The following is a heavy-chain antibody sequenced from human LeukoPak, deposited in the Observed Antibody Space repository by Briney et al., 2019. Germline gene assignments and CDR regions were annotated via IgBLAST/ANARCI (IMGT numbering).Heavy chain of an antibody. CDR3: ARDAQYYDFWSGYYVNDPRGDDYFDY. D-gene: IGHD3-3*01. J-gene: IGHJ4*02. Sequence: GGSLRLSCAASGFTFSSHHMSWVRQAPGKGLEWVSAISGNGDSTYYADSVKGRFTISRDNAKNSLYLQMNSLRAEDTAVYYCARDAQYYDFWSGYYVNDPRGDDYFDYWGQGTLVTVSS. V-gene: IGHV3-21*01. CDR2: ISGNGDST. CDR1: GFTFSSHH.